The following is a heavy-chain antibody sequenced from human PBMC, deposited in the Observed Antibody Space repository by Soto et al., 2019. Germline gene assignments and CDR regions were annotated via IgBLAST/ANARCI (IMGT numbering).Heavy chain of an antibody. CDR3: ARDSYGDYNDAFDI. J-gene: IGHJ3*02. CDR2: RWYDGSTK. CDR1: GFTFSSYG. Sequence: QVQLVESGGGVVQPGRSLRLSCAASGFTFSSYGMHWVRQAPGKGLEWVAVRWYDGSTKYYADSVKGRFTISRDNSKNTLYLQMNSLRAEDTAVYYCARDSYGDYNDAFDIWGQGTMVTVSS. D-gene: IGHD4-17*01. V-gene: IGHV3-33*01.